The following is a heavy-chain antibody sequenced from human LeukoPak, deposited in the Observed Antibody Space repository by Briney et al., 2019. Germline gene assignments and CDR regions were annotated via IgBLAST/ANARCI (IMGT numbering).Heavy chain of an antibody. CDR2: INPNSGGT. D-gene: IGHD6-19*01. J-gene: IGHJ4*02. CDR1: GYTFTGYY. Sequence: ASVKVSCEASGYTFTGYYMHWVRQAPGQGLEWMGWINPNSGGTNYAQKFQGRVTMTRDTSISTAYMELSRLRSDDTAVYYCAREGHIAVAGRGFDYWGQGTLVTVSS. CDR3: AREGHIAVAGRGFDY. V-gene: IGHV1-2*02.